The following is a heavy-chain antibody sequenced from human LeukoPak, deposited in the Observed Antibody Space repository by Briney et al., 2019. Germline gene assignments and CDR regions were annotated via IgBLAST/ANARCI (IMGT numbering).Heavy chain of an antibody. CDR1: GGSFSSHS. CDR3: ARGSGYPSNWYLDV. CDR2: IYYTGST. D-gene: IGHD3-22*01. J-gene: IGHJ2*01. Sequence: SETLSLTCTVSGGSFSSHSWTWIRQPPGKGLEWIGYIYYTGSTTYNPSLKSRVTISMDTSKNQFSLKLSSVTAADTAAYYCARGSGYPSNWYLDVWGRGALVTVSS. V-gene: IGHV4-59*11.